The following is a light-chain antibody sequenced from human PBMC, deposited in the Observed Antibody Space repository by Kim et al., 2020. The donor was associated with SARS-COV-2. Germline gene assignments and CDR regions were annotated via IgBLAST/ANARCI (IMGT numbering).Light chain of an antibody. V-gene: IGKV2-30*02. J-gene: IGKJ4*01. Sequence: PASIACRCSQSLVHSDGNTYLSWFQQRPGQSTRRLIYKASNRDSGVPDRFSGSGSGTDFTLKISRVEAEDVGVYYCMQSTQWPGTFGGGTKVDIK. CDR3: MQSTQWPGT. CDR2: KAS. CDR1: QSLVHSDGNTY.